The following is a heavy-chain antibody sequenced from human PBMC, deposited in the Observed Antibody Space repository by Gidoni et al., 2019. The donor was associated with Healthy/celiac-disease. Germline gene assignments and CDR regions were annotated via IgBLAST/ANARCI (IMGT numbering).Heavy chain of an antibody. CDR2: ISSSSSYI. CDR3: ARAVYDSSGKRIGGMDV. J-gene: IGHJ6*02. Sequence: EVQLVSSGGGLVKPGGSLRLSCAASGFTFRSYSMNWVRQAPGKGLEWVSSISSSSSYIYYADSVKGRFTISRDNAKNSLYLQMNSLRAEDTAVYYCARAVYDSSGKRIGGMDVWGQGTTVTVSS. CDR1: GFTFRSYS. V-gene: IGHV3-21*01. D-gene: IGHD3-22*01.